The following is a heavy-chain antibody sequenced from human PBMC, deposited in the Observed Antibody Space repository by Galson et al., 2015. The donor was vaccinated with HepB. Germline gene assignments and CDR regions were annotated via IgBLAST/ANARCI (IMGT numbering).Heavy chain of an antibody. CDR1: GYTFTSYD. Sequence: SVKVSCKASGYTFTSYDMHWVRQAPGQGLEWMGWINPNSGGTNYAQKFQGWVTMTRDTSISTAYMELSRLRSDDTAVYYCARGGSSGWYFDYWGQGTLVTVSS. CDR2: INPNSGGT. D-gene: IGHD6-19*01. V-gene: IGHV1-2*04. CDR3: ARGGSSGWYFDY. J-gene: IGHJ4*02.